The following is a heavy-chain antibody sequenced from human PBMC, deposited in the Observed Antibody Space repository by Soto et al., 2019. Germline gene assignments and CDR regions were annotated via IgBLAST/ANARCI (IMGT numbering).Heavy chain of an antibody. D-gene: IGHD3-9*01. CDR1: GGSISSGGYY. Sequence: PSETLSLTCTVSGGSISSGGYYWSWIRQHPGKGLEWIGYIYYSGSTYYNPSPKSRVTISVDTSKNQFSLKLSSVTAADTAVYYCARGLADYDILTGYYGLDGMDVWGQGTTVTVSS. J-gene: IGHJ6*02. V-gene: IGHV4-31*03. CDR3: ARGLADYDILTGYYGLDGMDV. CDR2: IYYSGST.